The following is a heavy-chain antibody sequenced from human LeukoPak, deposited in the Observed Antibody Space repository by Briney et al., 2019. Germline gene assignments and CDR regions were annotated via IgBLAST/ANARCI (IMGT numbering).Heavy chain of an antibody. CDR1: GFTFSGYA. CDR2: ISGSGGST. Sequence: GGSLRLSCAASGFTFSGYAMSWVRQAPGKGLEWVSAISGSGGSTYYADSVKGRFTISRDNSKNTLYLQMNSLRAEDTAVYYCAKDEYGDFWSGYYFDYWGQGTLVTVSS. CDR3: AKDEYGDFWSGYYFDY. V-gene: IGHV3-23*01. J-gene: IGHJ4*02. D-gene: IGHD3-3*01.